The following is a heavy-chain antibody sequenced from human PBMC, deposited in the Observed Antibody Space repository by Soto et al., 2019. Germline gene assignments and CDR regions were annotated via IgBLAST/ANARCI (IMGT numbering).Heavy chain of an antibody. CDR3: ARELGIRGGWFDY. CDR1: SGSISSSNW. V-gene: IGHV4-4*02. J-gene: IGHJ4*02. CDR2: IYHSGST. Sequence: SETLSLTCAVSSGSISSSNWWSWVRQPPGKGLEWIGEIYHSGSTNYNPSLKSRVTISVDKSKNQFSLKLSSVTAADTAVYYCARELGIRGGWFDYWGQGTLVTVSS. D-gene: IGHD7-27*01.